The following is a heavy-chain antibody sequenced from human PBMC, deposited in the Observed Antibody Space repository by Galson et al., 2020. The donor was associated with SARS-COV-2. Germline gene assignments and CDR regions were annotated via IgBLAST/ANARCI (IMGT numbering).Heavy chain of an antibody. V-gene: IGHV3-23*01. Sequence: GGSLRLSCAASEFTISSYAMTWVRQAPGKGLEWVSTISGSGDSTNYADSVKGRFSISRDNSRNTVYLQMNSLRTEDTAVYYCAKDGRDCSGGTCYLVEKHYYYGMDVWGQGTTVTVSS. CDR3: AKDGRDCSGGTCYLVEKHYYYGMDV. CDR2: ISGSGDST. CDR1: EFTISSYA. J-gene: IGHJ6*02. D-gene: IGHD2-15*01.